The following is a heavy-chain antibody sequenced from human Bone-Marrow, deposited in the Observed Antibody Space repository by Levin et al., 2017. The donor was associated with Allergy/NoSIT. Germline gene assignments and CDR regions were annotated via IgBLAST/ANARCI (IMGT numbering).Heavy chain of an antibody. CDR2: IYYTGST. D-gene: IGHD1-26*01. J-gene: IGHJ3*02. Sequence: TSETLSLTCTVSGGSVSSDTYYWSWIWQPPGKGLEWIGYIYYTGSTNYNPSLKSRVTMSLDTSKNQFSLKLKSVTAADTAVYYCARYSNWDAFAIWGQGAMVTVSS. V-gene: IGHV4-61*01. CDR3: ARYSNWDAFAI. CDR1: GGSVSSDTYY.